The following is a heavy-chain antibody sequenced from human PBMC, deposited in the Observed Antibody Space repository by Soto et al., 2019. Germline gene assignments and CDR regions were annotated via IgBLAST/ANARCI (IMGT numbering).Heavy chain of an antibody. Sequence: EVQLVESGGGLVKPGGSLRLSCAASGFTFSSYSMNWVRQAPGKGLEWVSSISSSSSYIYYADSVKGRFTISRDNAKNSLYLQMNSLRAEDTAVYYCARESIYYGSGDSLDFDYWGQGTLVTVSS. CDR1: GFTFSSYS. D-gene: IGHD3-10*01. V-gene: IGHV3-21*01. CDR2: ISSSSSYI. J-gene: IGHJ4*02. CDR3: ARESIYYGSGDSLDFDY.